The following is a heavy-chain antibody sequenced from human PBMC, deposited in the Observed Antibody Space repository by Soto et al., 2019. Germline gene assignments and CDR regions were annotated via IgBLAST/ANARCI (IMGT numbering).Heavy chain of an antibody. CDR1: GYTFTSYD. Sequence: GASVKVSCKASGYTFTSYDINWVRQTTGQGLEWMGWMNPNSGNTGYAQKFQGRVTMSRNTSISTAYMELSSLRSEDTAVYYCARVYYNFWSDYFRAFDIWGQGTTVTVSS. J-gene: IGHJ3*02. V-gene: IGHV1-8*01. D-gene: IGHD3-3*01. CDR2: MNPNSGNT. CDR3: ARVYYNFWSDYFRAFDI.